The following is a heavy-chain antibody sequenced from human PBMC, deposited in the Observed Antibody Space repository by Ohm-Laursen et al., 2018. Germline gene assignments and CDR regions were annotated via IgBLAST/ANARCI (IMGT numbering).Heavy chain of an antibody. CDR1: GFIFSSYA. D-gene: IGHD2-15*01. CDR3: AKDFTYCSGGPCQGKYFEY. CDR2: ISYDGSKK. Sequence: SSLRLSCAASGFIFSSYAMHWVRQAPGKGLEWVAVISYDGSKKYYADSVKGRFTISRDNSKKTLYLQMNSLRDVDTAVYYCAKDFTYCSGGPCQGKYFEYWGQGTLVTVSS. J-gene: IGHJ4*02. V-gene: IGHV3-30*18.